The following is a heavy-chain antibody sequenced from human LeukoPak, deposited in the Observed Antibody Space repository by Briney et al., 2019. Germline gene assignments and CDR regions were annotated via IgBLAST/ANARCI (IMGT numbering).Heavy chain of an antibody. V-gene: IGHV1-2*02. J-gene: IGHJ4*02. CDR3: ARGVWGATTFFDY. CDR1: GYTFTGYC. D-gene: IGHD1-26*01. Sequence: GASVKVSCKASGYTFTGYCIHWVRQAPGQGLEWMGWINPNSGGTNSAQKFQGRLTMTRDTSISTAYMELSRLRSDDTAVYYCARGVWGATTFFDYWGQGTLVTVSS. CDR2: INPNSGGT.